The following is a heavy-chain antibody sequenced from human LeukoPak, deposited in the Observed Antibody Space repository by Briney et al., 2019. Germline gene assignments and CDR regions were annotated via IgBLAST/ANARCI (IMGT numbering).Heavy chain of an antibody. J-gene: IGHJ4*02. CDR3: AKCKDYYVSGSYYKTFDY. CDR2: IYYSGST. D-gene: IGHD3-10*01. CDR1: GGSISSYY. V-gene: IGHV4-59*01. Sequence: SETLSLTCTVSGGSISSYYWSWIRQPPGKGLEWIGYIYYSGSTNYNPSLKSRVTISVDTSKNQFSLKLSSVTAADTAVYYCAKCKDYYVSGSYYKTFDYWGQGTLVTVSS.